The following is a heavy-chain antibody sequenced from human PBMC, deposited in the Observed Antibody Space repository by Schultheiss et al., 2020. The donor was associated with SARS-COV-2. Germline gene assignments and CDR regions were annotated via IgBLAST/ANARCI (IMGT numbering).Heavy chain of an antibody. J-gene: IGHJ6*02. CDR2: IYYSGST. CDR3: ARPGYCSSTSCYSPYYYYGMDV. CDR1: GGSFSGYY. Sequence: SQTLSLTCAVYGGSFSGYYWSWIRQPPGKGLEWIGYIYYSGSTNYNPSLKSRVTISVDTSKNQFSLKLSSVTAADTAVYYCARPGYCSSTSCYSPYYYYGMDVWGQGTTVTVSS. D-gene: IGHD2-2*02. V-gene: IGHV4-59*01.